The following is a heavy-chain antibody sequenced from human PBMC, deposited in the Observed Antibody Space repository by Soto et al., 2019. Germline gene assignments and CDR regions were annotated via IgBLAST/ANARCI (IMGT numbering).Heavy chain of an antibody. V-gene: IGHV4-39*01. J-gene: IGHJ4*02. CDR2: IYYSGST. CDR3: ARPLTASTTEDY. D-gene: IGHD4-4*01. CDR1: GGSISSSSYY. Sequence: PSETLSLTCTVSGGSISSSSYYWGWIRQPPGKGLEWIGSIYYSGSTYYNPSLKSRVTISVDTSKNQFSLKLSSVTAADTAVYYCARPLTASTTEDYWDQGTLVTVSS.